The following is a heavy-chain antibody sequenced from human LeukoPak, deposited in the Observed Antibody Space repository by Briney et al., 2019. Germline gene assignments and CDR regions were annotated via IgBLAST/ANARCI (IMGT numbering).Heavy chain of an antibody. CDR1: GFTFSSYG. CDR2: ISGSAAST. D-gene: IGHD4-17*01. V-gene: IGHV3-23*01. J-gene: IGHJ4*02. CDR3: AKDRAVTPDY. Sequence: GGSLRLSCAASGFTFSSYGMSWVRQAPGKGLEWVSVISGSAASTYYADSVKGRFTISRDNSKNTLYLQMNSLRAEDTAVYYCAKDRAVTPDYWGQGTPVTVSS.